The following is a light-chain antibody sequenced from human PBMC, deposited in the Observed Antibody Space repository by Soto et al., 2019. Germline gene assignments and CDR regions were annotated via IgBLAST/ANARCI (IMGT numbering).Light chain of an antibody. CDR2: DVS. J-gene: IGLJ1*01. Sequence: QSVLTQPASVSGSPGQSITLSCPGTSSDFGGYNYVSWYQQHPGKAPKLMIYDVSNRPSGVSNRFSGSKSGNTASLTISGLQAEDEADYYCSSYTSSSTLDVFGTGTKVTVL. CDR1: SSDFGGYNY. CDR3: SSYTSSSTLDV. V-gene: IGLV2-14*01.